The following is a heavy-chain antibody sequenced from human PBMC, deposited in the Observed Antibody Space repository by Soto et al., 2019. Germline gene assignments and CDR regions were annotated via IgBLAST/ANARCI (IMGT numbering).Heavy chain of an antibody. Sequence: PSETLSLTCAVYGGSFSGYYWSWIRQPPGKGLEWIGEINHSGSTNYNPSLKSRVTISVDTSKNQFSLKLSSVTAADTAVYYCARTRARDTIFGVVKYNWFDPWGQGTLVTVSS. J-gene: IGHJ5*02. CDR1: GGSFSGYY. CDR2: INHSGST. V-gene: IGHV4-34*01. CDR3: ARTRARDTIFGVVKYNWFDP. D-gene: IGHD3-3*01.